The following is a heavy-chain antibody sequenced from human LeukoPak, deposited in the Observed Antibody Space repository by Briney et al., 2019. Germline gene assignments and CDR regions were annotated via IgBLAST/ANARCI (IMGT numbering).Heavy chain of an antibody. J-gene: IGHJ4*02. CDR1: GYILTELS. CDR2: FDPEDGAT. V-gene: IGHV1-24*01. CDR3: ATVIAAAGTGVQFDY. D-gene: IGHD6-13*01. Sequence: ASVKVSCKVSGYILTELSMHWVRQAPGKGLEWMGGFDPEDGATIYAQKFQGRVTMTEDTSTDTAYMELSSLRSEDTAVYYCATVIAAAGTGVQFDYWGQGTLVTVSS.